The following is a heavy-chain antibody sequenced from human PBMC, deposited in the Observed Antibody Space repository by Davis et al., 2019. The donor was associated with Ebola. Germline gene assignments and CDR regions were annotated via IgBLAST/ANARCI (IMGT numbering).Heavy chain of an antibody. J-gene: IGHJ6*03. V-gene: IGHV4-59*01. Sequence: PSETLSLTCTVSGGSISNNYWNWIRQSPGKGLEWIGCISYTGSTNYNPSLNSRVTMSVDTSKDQFSLRLISVTAADMAVYYCARAPHYGYYMDVWGKGTTVTVSS. CDR2: ISYTGST. CDR3: ARAPHYGYYMDV. CDR1: GGSISNNY.